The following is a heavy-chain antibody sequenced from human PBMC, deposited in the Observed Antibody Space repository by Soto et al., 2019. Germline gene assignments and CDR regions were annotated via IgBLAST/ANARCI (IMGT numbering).Heavy chain of an antibody. Sequence: QITLKESGPPLVKPTQTLTLTCTFSGFSLSTSGVGVGWIRQPPGKALEWLALIYWDDDKRYSPSLKSRLTITKDTSKNQVVLTMTNMDPVDTATYYCAHFHGLYGSGLPINWGQGTLVTVSS. CDR2: IYWDDDK. D-gene: IGHD3-10*01. J-gene: IGHJ4*02. CDR1: GFSLSTSGVG. V-gene: IGHV2-5*02. CDR3: AHFHGLYGSGLPIN.